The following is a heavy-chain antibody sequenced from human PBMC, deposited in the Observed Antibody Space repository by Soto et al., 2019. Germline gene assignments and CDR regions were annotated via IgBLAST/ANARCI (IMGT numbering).Heavy chain of an antibody. J-gene: IGHJ4*02. CDR2: ISSSSSYI. D-gene: IGHD3-16*01. V-gene: IGHV3-21*01. CDR1: GFTFSTYS. CDR3: ARDLTNLPGEAL. Sequence: EVQLVESGGGLVRPGGSLRLSCAASGFTFSTYSMNWVRQAPGKGLEWVSSISSSSSYIYYADSVKGRFTISRDNAKNLLYLQMNSLRAEDTAVYYCARDLTNLPGEALWGQGALVTVSS.